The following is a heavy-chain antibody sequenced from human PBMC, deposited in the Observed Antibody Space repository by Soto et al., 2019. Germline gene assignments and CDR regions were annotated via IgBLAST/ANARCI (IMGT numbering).Heavy chain of an antibody. CDR1: GDTLSTHG. D-gene: IGHD5-18*01. CDR2: TIPIIGTT. J-gene: IGHJ4*02. CDR3: AAGDSSDTGDH. Sequence: QVPLVQSGAEVKKPGSSVKVSCKASGDTLSTHGISWVRQAPGQGLEWMGGTIPIIGTTDYAEKFQGRVTITADESTTTSYMELSSLSPDDTAVYYCAAGDSSDTGDHWGQGTLVTVSS. V-gene: IGHV1-69*01.